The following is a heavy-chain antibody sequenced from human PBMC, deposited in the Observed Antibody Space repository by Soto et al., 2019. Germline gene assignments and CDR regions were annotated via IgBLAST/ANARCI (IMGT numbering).Heavy chain of an antibody. CDR2: ISGSGGST. J-gene: IGHJ6*02. V-gene: IGHV3-23*01. CDR3: AKDTDTAMVMDYYYYGMDV. D-gene: IGHD5-18*01. Sequence: PGGSLRLSCAASGFTFSSYAMSWVRQAPGEGLEWVSAISGSGGSTYYADSVKGRFTIPRDNSKNTLYLQMNSLRAEDTAVYYCAKDTDTAMVMDYYYYGMDVWGQGTTGTVSS. CDR1: GFTFSSYA.